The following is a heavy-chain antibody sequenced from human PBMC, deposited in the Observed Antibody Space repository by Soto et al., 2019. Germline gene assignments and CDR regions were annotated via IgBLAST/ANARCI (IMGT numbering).Heavy chain of an antibody. CDR2: ISYDGSNK. Sequence: GGSLRLSCAASGFTFSSYAMHWVRQAPGKGLEWVAVISYDGSNKYYADSVKGRFTISRDNSKDTLYLQMNSLRAEDTAVYYCARDWQGYYDSSGYFVYWGQGTLVTVSS. CDR3: ARDWQGYYDSSGYFVY. J-gene: IGHJ4*02. D-gene: IGHD3-22*01. V-gene: IGHV3-30-3*01. CDR1: GFTFSSYA.